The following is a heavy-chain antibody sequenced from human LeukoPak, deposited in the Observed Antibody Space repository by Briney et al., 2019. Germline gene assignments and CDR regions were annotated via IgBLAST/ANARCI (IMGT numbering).Heavy chain of an antibody. J-gene: IGHJ4*02. D-gene: IGHD3-10*01. V-gene: IGHV3-23*01. CDR2: IDYDGGSG. CDR1: GFTLSSYE. CDR3: ARVLGGSGSYSYFDY. Sequence: GGSLRLSCTVSGFTLSSYEMSWIRQAPGKGLEWVSSIDYDGGSGHYADSVKGRFTISRGNSNNTLFLQMNSLRAEDTAVYYCARVLGGSGSYSYFDYWGQGTLVTVSS.